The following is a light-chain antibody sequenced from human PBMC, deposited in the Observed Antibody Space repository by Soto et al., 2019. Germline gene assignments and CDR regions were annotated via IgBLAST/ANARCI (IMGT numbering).Light chain of an antibody. CDR3: QQYNNWPFT. CDR1: QSISSN. Sequence: EIVMTQSPATLSVSPGERATLSCRASQSISSNLAWYQQKPGQAPRLLIYGASTRATGIPATFSGSGSGTEFTLTISSMQSEDFAVYYCQQYNNWPFTFGPVTKVDIK. CDR2: GAS. V-gene: IGKV3-15*01. J-gene: IGKJ3*01.